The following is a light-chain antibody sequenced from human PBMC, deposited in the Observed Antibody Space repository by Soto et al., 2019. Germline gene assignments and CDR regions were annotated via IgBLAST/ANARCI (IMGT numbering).Light chain of an antibody. V-gene: IGLV1-44*01. Sequence: QSVLTQPPSASGTPGQRVTISCSGSSSNIGSNTVNWYQQLPGTAPKLLIYSNNQRPSGVPDRFSGSKSGTSASLAISGLQSEDEADYYCAAWVDSLNGYVFGTGTKSPS. CDR1: SSNIGSNT. CDR2: SNN. CDR3: AAWVDSLNGYV. J-gene: IGLJ1*01.